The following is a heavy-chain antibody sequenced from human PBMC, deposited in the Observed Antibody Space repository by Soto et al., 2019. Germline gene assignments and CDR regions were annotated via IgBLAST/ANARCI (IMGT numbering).Heavy chain of an antibody. D-gene: IGHD2-2*01. CDR3: ARGLGQIVVVPAAINWFDP. Sequence: QVQLVQSGAEVKKPGSSVKVSCKASGGTFSSYAISWVRQAPGQGLEWMGGIIPIFGTANYAQKFQGRVTITADESTSTAYMELSSLISEDTAVYYCARGLGQIVVVPAAINWFDPWGQGTLVTVSS. V-gene: IGHV1-69*01. CDR2: IIPIFGTA. J-gene: IGHJ5*02. CDR1: GGTFSSYA.